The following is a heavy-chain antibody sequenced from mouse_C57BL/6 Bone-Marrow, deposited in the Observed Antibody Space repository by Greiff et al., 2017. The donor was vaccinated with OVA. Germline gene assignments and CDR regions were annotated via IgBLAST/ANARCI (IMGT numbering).Heavy chain of an antibody. D-gene: IGHD2-5*01. J-gene: IGHJ2*01. CDR2: ISSGGSYT. CDR3: ASSYSNYPDY. Sequence: DVKLVESGGDLVKPGGSLKLSCAASGFTFSSYGMSWVRQTPDKRLEWVATISSGGSYTYYPDSVKGRFTISRDNAKNTLYLQMSSLKSEDTAMYYCASSYSNYPDYWGQGTTLTVSS. V-gene: IGHV5-6*02. CDR1: GFTFSSYG.